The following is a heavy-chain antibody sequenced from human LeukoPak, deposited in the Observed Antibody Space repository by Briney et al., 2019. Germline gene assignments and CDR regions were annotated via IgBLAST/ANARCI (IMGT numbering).Heavy chain of an antibody. J-gene: IGHJ3*02. CDR3: ARDFYYDSSGYPPKGSAFDI. D-gene: IGHD3-22*01. CDR1: GGSISSGDYY. CDR2: IYYSGST. Sequence: SETLSLTCTVSGGSISSGDYYWSWVRQPPGTGLEWVGYIYYSGSTYYNPSLKSRVTISVDTSKNQFSLKLSSVTAADTAVYYCARDFYYDSSGYPPKGSAFDIWGQGTMVTVSS. V-gene: IGHV4-30-4*01.